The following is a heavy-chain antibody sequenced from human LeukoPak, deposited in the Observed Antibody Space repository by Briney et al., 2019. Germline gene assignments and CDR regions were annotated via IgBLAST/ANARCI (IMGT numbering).Heavy chain of an antibody. Sequence: GGSLRLSCATSGFTFTNYAMNWVRQAPGKGLEWVSAVTVPGDTTYYADSVKGRFFMSREDSKTTVYLQMNSLRAEDTAIYYCAKGAEIDLWGQGTLVTASS. V-gene: IGHV3-23*01. J-gene: IGHJ5*02. CDR3: AKGAEIDL. CDR1: GFTFTNYA. CDR2: VTVPGDTT. D-gene: IGHD3-16*01.